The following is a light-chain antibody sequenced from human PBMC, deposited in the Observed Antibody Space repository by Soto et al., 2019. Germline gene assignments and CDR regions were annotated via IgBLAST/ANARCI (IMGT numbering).Light chain of an antibody. Sequence: QSVLTQPPSVSGAPGQRVTISCTGSSSNIGAGYDVHWYQQLPGTAPKLLIYGNSNRPSGVPDRFSGSQSGTSASLAITGLQAEDEADYYCQPYDSSLRGWVFGGGTKLTV. V-gene: IGLV1-40*01. CDR1: SSNIGAGYD. CDR3: QPYDSSLRGWV. J-gene: IGLJ3*02. CDR2: GNS.